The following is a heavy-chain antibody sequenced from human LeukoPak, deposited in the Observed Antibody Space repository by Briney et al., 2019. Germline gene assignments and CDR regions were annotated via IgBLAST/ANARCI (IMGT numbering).Heavy chain of an antibody. Sequence: SVKVSCKASGGTFSSYAISCVRQAPGQGLEWMGGIIPIFGSANYAQNFQGRVTITADESTSTAYMELSSLRSEDTAVYYCARVLRVTNSGYARGAFDIWGQGTMVTVSS. CDR1: GGTFSSYA. J-gene: IGHJ3*02. D-gene: IGHD5-12*01. CDR3: ARVLRVTNSGYARGAFDI. V-gene: IGHV1-69*13. CDR2: IIPIFGSA.